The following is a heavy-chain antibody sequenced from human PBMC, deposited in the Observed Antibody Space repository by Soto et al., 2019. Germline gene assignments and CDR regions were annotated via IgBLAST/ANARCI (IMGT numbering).Heavy chain of an antibody. CDR3: ARCTVFGVDHNYYYYYMDV. CDR2: ISSSSSYI. Sequence: EVQLVESGGGLVKPGGSLRLSCAASGFAFSSYSMNWVRQAPGKGLEWVSSISSSSSYIYYADSVKGRFTISRDNAKNSLYLQMNSLRAEDTAVYYCARCTVFGVDHNYYYYYMDVWGKGTTVTVSS. V-gene: IGHV3-21*01. CDR1: GFAFSSYS. D-gene: IGHD3-3*01. J-gene: IGHJ6*03.